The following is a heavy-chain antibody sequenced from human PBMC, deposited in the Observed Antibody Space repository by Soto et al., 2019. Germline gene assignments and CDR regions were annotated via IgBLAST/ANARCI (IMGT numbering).Heavy chain of an antibody. D-gene: IGHD1-26*01. CDR3: ARSGRNGYYGMDV. J-gene: IGHJ6*02. CDR2: IYPGDSDT. V-gene: IGHV5-51*01. Sequence: ESLKISFKGSGYSFSTYWIGWVRQMPGEGLEWMGIIYPGDSDTRYRPSLQGQVTISADKSISTAFLQWSSLKASDTAIYYCARSGRNGYYGMDVWGQGTTVTVSS. CDR1: GYSFSTYW.